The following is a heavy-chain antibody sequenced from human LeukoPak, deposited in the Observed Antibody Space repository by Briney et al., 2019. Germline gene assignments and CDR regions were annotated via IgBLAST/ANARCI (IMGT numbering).Heavy chain of an antibody. Sequence: AGGSLRLSCAASGFTFDDYAMHWVRQAPGKGLEWVSGISWNSGSIGYADSVKGRFTISGDNAKNSLYLQMNSLRAEDTAVYYCAGSTEGVRGVTPSYWGQGTLVTVSS. D-gene: IGHD3-10*01. CDR3: AGSTEGVRGVTPSY. J-gene: IGHJ4*02. CDR1: GFTFDDYA. CDR2: ISWNSGSI. V-gene: IGHV3-9*01.